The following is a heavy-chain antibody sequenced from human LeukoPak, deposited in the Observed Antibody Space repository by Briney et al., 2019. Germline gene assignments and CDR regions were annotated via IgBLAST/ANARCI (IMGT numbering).Heavy chain of an antibody. CDR1: GGTFSSYA. D-gene: IGHD3-9*01. CDR3: ASDILTDYYYYGMDV. Sequence: SVTVSCKASGGTFSSYAISWVRQAPGQGLEWMGRIIPILGIANYAQKFQGRVTITADKSTSTAYMELSSLRSEDTAVYYCASDILTDYYYYGMDVWGQGTTVTVSS. CDR2: IIPILGIA. V-gene: IGHV1-69*04. J-gene: IGHJ6*02.